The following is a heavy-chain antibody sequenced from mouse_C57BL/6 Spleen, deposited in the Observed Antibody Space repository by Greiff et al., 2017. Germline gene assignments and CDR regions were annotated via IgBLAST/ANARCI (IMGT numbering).Heavy chain of an antibody. Sequence: EVQRVESGGGLVQPGGSMKLSCVASGFTFSNYWMNWVRQSPEKGLEWVAQIRLKSDNYATHYAVSVKERFTISRDDSKSSVYLQMNNLSAEDTGIYYCTGGGYYDCDYWGQGTTLTVSS. V-gene: IGHV6-3*01. J-gene: IGHJ2*01. CDR1: GFTFSNYW. CDR2: IRLKSDNYAT. D-gene: IGHD2-3*01. CDR3: TGGGYYDCDY.